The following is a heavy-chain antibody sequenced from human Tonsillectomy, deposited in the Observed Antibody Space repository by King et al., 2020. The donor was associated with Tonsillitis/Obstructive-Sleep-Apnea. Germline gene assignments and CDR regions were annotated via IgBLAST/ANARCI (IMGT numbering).Heavy chain of an antibody. Sequence: VQLVESGGGLVQPGGSLRLSCAASGFTFTSYAMSWVRQAPGKGLEWVSAISGSGGSTYYADSVKGRFTISRDNSKNTLYLQMNSLRADDTAVYYCASYIVVVPAAIPDNWFDPWGQGTLVTVSS. D-gene: IGHD2-2*02. CDR2: ISGSGGST. J-gene: IGHJ5*02. CDR3: ASYIVVVPAAIPDNWFDP. V-gene: IGHV3-23*04. CDR1: GFTFTSYA.